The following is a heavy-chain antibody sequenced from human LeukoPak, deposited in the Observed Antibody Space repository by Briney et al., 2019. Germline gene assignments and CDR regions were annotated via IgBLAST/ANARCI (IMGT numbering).Heavy chain of an antibody. Sequence: SETLSLTCSVSGGSISSSNYYWGWIRQPPGKGLEWIGSIYYSGSTYYNPSLKSRVTISVDTSKNQFSLKLSSVTAADTAVYYCARLHQIHGYSGYDWGIFDYWGQGILVTVSS. CDR1: GGSISSSNYY. V-gene: IGHV4-39*07. D-gene: IGHD5-12*01. CDR3: ARLHQIHGYSGYDWGIFDY. CDR2: IYYSGST. J-gene: IGHJ4*02.